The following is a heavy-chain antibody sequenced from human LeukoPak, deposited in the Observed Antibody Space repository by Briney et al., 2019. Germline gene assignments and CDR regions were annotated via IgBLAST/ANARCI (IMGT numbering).Heavy chain of an antibody. Sequence: EASVKVSCKASGYTFTRYAMHWVRQAPGQRLEWMGWINAGNGNTKYSQKFQGRVTITRDTSASTAYMELSSLRSEDTAVYYCARDHWELLSSYWYFDLWGRGTLVTVSS. J-gene: IGHJ2*01. CDR3: ARDHWELLSSYWYFDL. D-gene: IGHD1-26*01. V-gene: IGHV1-3*01. CDR1: GYTFTRYA. CDR2: INAGNGNT.